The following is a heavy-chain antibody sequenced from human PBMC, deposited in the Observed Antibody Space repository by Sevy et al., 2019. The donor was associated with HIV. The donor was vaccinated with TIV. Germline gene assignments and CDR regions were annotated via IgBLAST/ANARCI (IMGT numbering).Heavy chain of an antibody. CDR2: INLDGSEK. D-gene: IGHD1-1*01. Sequence: GESLKISCAASGFTFNTYWMSWVRQSPEKGLEWVANINLDGSEKFYGDSVKGRFTVSRDNTKNLLFLQMNSLRGEETAMYFCARNNAGGNPWVHWGHGTLVTVSS. J-gene: IGHJ4*01. CDR1: GFTFNTYW. CDR3: ARNNAGGNPWVH. V-gene: IGHV3-7*01.